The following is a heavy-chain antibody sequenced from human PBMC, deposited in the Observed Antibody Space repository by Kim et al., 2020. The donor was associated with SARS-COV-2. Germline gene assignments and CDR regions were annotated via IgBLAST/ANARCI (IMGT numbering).Heavy chain of an antibody. Sequence: SETLSLTCTVSGGSISSFYWSWIRQPPGKGLEWIGYIHYSVSTNYNPSLKSRVTISVDTSKNQFSLKLSSVTAADTAVYYCARRAIKSYGAFFDYWGQGTLVTVPP. V-gene: IGHV4-59*08. D-gene: IGHD5-18*01. CDR2: IHYSVST. CDR3: ARRAIKSYGAFFDY. CDR1: GGSISSFY. J-gene: IGHJ4*02.